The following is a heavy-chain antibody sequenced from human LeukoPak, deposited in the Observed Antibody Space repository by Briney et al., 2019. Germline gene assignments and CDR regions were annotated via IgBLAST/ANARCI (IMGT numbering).Heavy chain of an antibody. J-gene: IGHJ3*02. CDR1: GFTFSSYE. Sequence: PGGSLRLSCAASGFTFSSYEMNWVRQAPGEGLEWVSYISSSGSTIYYADSVKGRFTISRDNAKNSLYLQMNSLRAEDTAVHYCARDTGRYDSSGNDAFDIWGQGTMVTVSS. CDR3: ARDTGRYDSSGNDAFDI. V-gene: IGHV3-48*03. CDR2: ISSSGSTI. D-gene: IGHD3-22*01.